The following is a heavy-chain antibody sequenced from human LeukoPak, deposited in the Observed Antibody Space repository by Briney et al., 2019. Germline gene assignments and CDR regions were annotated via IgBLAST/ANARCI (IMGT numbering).Heavy chain of an antibody. CDR2: IYPSDSET. CDR1: GDRFSSFW. CDR3: ARQRYSYGSVDY. D-gene: IGHD5-18*01. V-gene: IGHV5-51*01. J-gene: IGHJ4*02. Sequence: GESLKISCKGSGDRFSSFWIGWVRQMPGKGLEWMGIIYPSDSETRYSPAFQGQVTISVDKSISTAYLHWNSLKASDTAMYYCARQRYSYGSVDYWGQGTLVTVSS.